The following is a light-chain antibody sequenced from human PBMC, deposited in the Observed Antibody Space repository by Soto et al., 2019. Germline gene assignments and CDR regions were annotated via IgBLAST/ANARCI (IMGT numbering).Light chain of an antibody. CDR2: DFS. CDR1: SSDVGGYNY. CDR3: YSYAGSYEV. J-gene: IGLJ3*02. V-gene: IGLV2-11*01. Sequence: QSALTQPRSVSGSPGQSVTISCTGTSSDVGGYNYVSWFQQHPGKAPKLMIHDFSKRPSGVPDRFSGSKSGNTASLTISGLQAEDEADYYCYSYAGSYEVFGGGTKLTVL.